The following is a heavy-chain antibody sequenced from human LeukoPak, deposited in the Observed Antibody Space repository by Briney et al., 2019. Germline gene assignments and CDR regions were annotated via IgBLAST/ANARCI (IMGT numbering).Heavy chain of an antibody. CDR3: ARDPVGATTRWFDP. J-gene: IGHJ5*02. V-gene: IGHV1-69*04. D-gene: IGHD1-26*01. CDR1: GGTFSSYA. Sequence: GCSVSVSCTASGGTFSSYAMSWVRQAPGQGLEWMGGIIPILGIANYAQKFQGRVTITADKSTSTAYMELSSLRSEDTAVYYCARDPVGATTRWFDPWGQGTLVTVSS. CDR2: IIPILGIA.